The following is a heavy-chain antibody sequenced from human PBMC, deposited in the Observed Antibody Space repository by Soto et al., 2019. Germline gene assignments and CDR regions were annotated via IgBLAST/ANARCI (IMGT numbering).Heavy chain of an antibody. Sequence: GESLKISCKGSGYTFTSYWIAWVRQLPGKGLEWLGSVYPGDSDRRDNPTFQGHVTMSVDKSSNTVYLQWSSLNASDTAMYYCARGRNQLEYWGQGVLVTVSS. CDR2: VYPGDSDR. V-gene: IGHV5-51*01. CDR3: ARGRNQLEY. CDR1: GYTFTSYW. J-gene: IGHJ4*02.